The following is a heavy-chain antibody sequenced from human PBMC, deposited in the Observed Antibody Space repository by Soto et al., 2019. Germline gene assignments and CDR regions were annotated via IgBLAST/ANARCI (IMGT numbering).Heavy chain of an antibody. J-gene: IGHJ4*02. D-gene: IGHD2-2*01. Sequence: ASVKVSCKASGYTFTSYGISWVRQAPGQGLEWMGWISAYNGNTNYAQKLQGRVTMTTDTSTSTAYMELRSLRSDDTAVYYCDVGYCSSTSCYGIANYWGQGTLVTVSS. CDR2: ISAYNGNT. V-gene: IGHV1-18*01. CDR3: DVGYCSSTSCYGIANY. CDR1: GYTFTSYG.